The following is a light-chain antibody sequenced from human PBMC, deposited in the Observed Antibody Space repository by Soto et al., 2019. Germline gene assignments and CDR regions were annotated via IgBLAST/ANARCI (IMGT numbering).Light chain of an antibody. CDR3: QQSYSTLYT. CDR2: AAS. Sequence: DIQMTQSPSSLSASIGDRVTITCRASQSIGTSLSWHQQKSGRDPKLLIQAASTLQSGVPSRFSGSGSGTDFPLTISILPPEDVAVYYCQQSYSTLYTFGQGTNLQIK. V-gene: IGKV1-39*01. J-gene: IGKJ2*01. CDR1: QSIGTS.